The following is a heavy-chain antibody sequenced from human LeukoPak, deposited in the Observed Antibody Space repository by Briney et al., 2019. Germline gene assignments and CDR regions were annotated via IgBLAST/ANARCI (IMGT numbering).Heavy chain of an antibody. CDR1: GYTFTGCY. Sequence: ASVKVSCTASGYTFTGCYMHWVRQAPGQGLEWMGRINPNSGGTNYAQKFQGRVTMTRDTSISTAYMELSRLRSDDTAVYYCASSHYVWGSYRIYYFDYWGQGTLVTVSS. D-gene: IGHD3-16*02. J-gene: IGHJ4*02. CDR2: INPNSGGT. V-gene: IGHV1-2*06. CDR3: ASSHYVWGSYRIYYFDY.